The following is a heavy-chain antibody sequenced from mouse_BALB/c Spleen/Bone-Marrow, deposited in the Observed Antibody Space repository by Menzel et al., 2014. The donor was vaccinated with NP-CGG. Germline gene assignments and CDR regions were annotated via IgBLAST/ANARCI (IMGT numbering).Heavy chain of an antibody. D-gene: IGHD1-1*01. CDR3: ARGLGRWFDY. Sequence: VKLVESGPGLVAPSQTLSITCTVSGFSLTSYGVHWVRQPPGKGLEWLGVIWAGGSTNYNSALMSRLSISKDNSKSKVFLKMNSLQTDDTAMYCCARGLGRWFDYWGQGTIFTVSS. CDR2: IWAGGST. V-gene: IGHV2-9*02. CDR1: GFSLTSYG. J-gene: IGHJ2*01.